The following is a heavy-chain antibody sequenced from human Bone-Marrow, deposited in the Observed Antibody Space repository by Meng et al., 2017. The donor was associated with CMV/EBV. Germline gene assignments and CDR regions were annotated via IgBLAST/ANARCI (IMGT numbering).Heavy chain of an antibody. CDR3: ARDVVVIPAAIYYGMDV. CDR1: GASSSKDY. J-gene: IGHJ6*02. Sequence: SETLSLTCAVSGASSSKDYWNWIRQTPGKGLEWIGEINHSGSTDYNPSLRGRLTISVDMSKSQFSLNLTSVTAADTAVYYCARDVVVIPAAIYYGMDVWGQGNTVNV. CDR2: INHSGST. D-gene: IGHD2-2*01. V-gene: IGHV4-34*01.